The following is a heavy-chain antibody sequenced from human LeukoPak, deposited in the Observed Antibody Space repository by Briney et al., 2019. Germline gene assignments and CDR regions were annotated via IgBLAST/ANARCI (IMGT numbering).Heavy chain of an antibody. CDR1: GFTFSSYA. J-gene: IGHJ4*02. CDR3: AKGDLPWRIQLWWAPFSDY. CDR2: ISGSGGST. Sequence: GGSLRLSCAASGFTFSSYAMSWVRQAPGKGLEWVSAISGSGGSTYYADSVKGRFTISRDNSKNTLYLHMNSLRAEDTAVYYCAKGDLPWRIQLWWAPFSDYWGQGTLVTVSS. D-gene: IGHD5-18*01. V-gene: IGHV3-23*01.